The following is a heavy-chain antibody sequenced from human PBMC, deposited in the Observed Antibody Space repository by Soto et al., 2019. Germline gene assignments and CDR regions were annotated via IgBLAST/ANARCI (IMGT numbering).Heavy chain of an antibody. J-gene: IGHJ4*02. CDR1: GFTFSSYG. D-gene: IGHD6-6*01. Sequence: PGGSLRLSCAASGFTFSSYGMHWVRQAPGKGLEWVAVIWYDGSNKYYADSVKGRFTISRDNSKNTLYLQMNSLRAEDTAVYYCARDGTARPYPGQFDYWGQGTLVTVSS. CDR3: ARDGTARPYPGQFDY. V-gene: IGHV3-33*01. CDR2: IWYDGSNK.